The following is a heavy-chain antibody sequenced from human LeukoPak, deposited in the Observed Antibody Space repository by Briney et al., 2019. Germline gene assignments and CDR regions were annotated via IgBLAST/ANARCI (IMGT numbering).Heavy chain of an antibody. CDR3: ARAGKGRNIVVVPAAVSSKEPFGSYYMDV. Sequence: GGSLRLSCAASGFTFSSYWMSWVRQAPGKGLEWVSSISSSSSYIYYADSVKGRFTISRDNAKNSLYLQMNSLRAEDTAVYYCARAGKGRNIVVVPAAVSSKEPFGSYYMDVWGKGTTVTVSS. J-gene: IGHJ6*03. D-gene: IGHD2-2*01. CDR2: ISSSSSYI. V-gene: IGHV3-21*01. CDR1: GFTFSSYW.